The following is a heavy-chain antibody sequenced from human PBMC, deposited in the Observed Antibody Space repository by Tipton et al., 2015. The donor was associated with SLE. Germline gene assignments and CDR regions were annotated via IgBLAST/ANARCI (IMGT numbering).Heavy chain of an antibody. J-gene: IGHJ4*02. V-gene: IGHV4-39*01. CDR2: IYYSGST. CDR1: GGSISSSSYY. CDR3: ARGIGSSWGHY. D-gene: IGHD6-13*01. Sequence: TLSLTCTVSGGSISSSSYYWGWIRQPPGKGLEWIGSIYYSGSTYYNPSLKSRVTISVDTSKNQFSLKLSSVTAADTAVYYCARGIGSSWGHYWGQGTLVTVSS.